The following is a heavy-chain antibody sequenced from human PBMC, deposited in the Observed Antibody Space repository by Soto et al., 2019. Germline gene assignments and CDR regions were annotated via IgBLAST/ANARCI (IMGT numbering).Heavy chain of an antibody. D-gene: IGHD5-18*01. Sequence: QVQLVQSGAEVKKPGASVKVSCKASGYTFTIYGITWVRQAPGQGLEWMGWISAYNGNTNYAQKLQGRVTMTTDTATSTAYMELRSLRSDDTAVYYCARDRAYTYGSQYFDYWGQGTLVTVSS. J-gene: IGHJ4*02. V-gene: IGHV1-18*01. CDR1: GYTFTIYG. CDR2: ISAYNGNT. CDR3: ARDRAYTYGSQYFDY.